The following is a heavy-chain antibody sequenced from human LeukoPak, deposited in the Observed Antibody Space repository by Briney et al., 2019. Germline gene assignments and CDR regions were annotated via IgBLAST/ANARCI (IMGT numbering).Heavy chain of an antibody. CDR1: GGSISSSSYY. Sequence: SETLSLTCTVSGGSISSSSYYWGWIRQPPGKGLEWIGSIYYSGSTYYNPSLKSRVTISVDTSKNQFSLKLSSVTAADTAVYYCVRQEGIGYSSSWYWFDPWGQGTLVTVSS. V-gene: IGHV4-39*01. D-gene: IGHD6-13*01. CDR2: IYYSGST. J-gene: IGHJ5*02. CDR3: VRQEGIGYSSSWYWFDP.